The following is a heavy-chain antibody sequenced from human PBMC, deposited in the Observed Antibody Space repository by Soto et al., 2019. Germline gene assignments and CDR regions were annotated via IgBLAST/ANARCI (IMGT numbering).Heavy chain of an antibody. V-gene: IGHV4-31*03. J-gene: IGHJ5*02. Sequence: SETLSLTCTVSGGSISSGCYYWTWIRQHPGKGLEWIGYIYYSGSTYYNPSLKSRVTISVDTSKNQFSLKLSSVTAADTAVYYCARDRYSSGWYWSWFDPWGQGTLVTVSS. CDR2: IYYSGST. CDR3: ARDRYSSGWYWSWFDP. D-gene: IGHD6-19*01. CDR1: GGSISSGCYY.